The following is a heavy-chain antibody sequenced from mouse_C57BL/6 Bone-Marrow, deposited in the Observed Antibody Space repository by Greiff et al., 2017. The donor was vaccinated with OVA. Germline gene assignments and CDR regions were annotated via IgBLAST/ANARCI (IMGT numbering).Heavy chain of an antibody. CDR3: ARWPYDYYAMDY. J-gene: IGHJ4*01. CDR2: IYPGDGDT. D-gene: IGHD6-5*01. Sequence: QVHVKQSGAELVKPGASVKISCKASGYAFSSYWMNWVKQRPGKGLEWIGQIYPGDGDTNYNGKFKGKATLTADKSSSTAYMQLSSLTSEDSAVYFCARWPYDYYAMDYWGQGTSVTVSS. CDR1: GYAFSSYW. V-gene: IGHV1-80*01.